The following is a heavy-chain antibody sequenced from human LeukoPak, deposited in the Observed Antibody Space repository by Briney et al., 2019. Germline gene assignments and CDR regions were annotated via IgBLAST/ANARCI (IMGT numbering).Heavy chain of an antibody. J-gene: IGHJ4*02. CDR1: GYTFTSYG. D-gene: IGHD1-26*01. Sequence: ASVRVSCTPSGYTFTSYGISWVRQAPGPGLEWMGWISGYNGNTNFAQRLQGRVTMTTDTSTSTAYMELRSLRSDDTAVYYCARWGVGTTFHNDYWGQGTLVTVSS. CDR2: ISGYNGNT. V-gene: IGHV1-18*01. CDR3: ARWGVGTTFHNDY.